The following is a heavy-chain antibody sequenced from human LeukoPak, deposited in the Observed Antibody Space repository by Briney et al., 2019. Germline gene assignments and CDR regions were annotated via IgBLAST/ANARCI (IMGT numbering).Heavy chain of an antibody. V-gene: IGHV4-4*07. CDR3: ARDRDGDYGMDV. J-gene: IGHJ6*02. Sequence: PSETLSLTCTVSGGSISSRSWSWIRQPAGKGLEWIGRISASGSPNYNPSLKSRVTMSEDTSKNKFSLNLTSVTAADTAVYYCARDRDGDYGMDVWGQGTTVTVYS. D-gene: IGHD4-17*01. CDR1: GGSISSRS. CDR2: ISASGSP.